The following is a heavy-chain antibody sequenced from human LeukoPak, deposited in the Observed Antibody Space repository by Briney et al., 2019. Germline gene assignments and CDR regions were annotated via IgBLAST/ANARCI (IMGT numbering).Heavy chain of an antibody. Sequence: PGGSLRLSCAASGFTFSNAWMSWVRQAPGKGLEWVGRIKSKTDGGTTDYAAPVKGRFTISRDDSKNTLYLQMNSLKTEDTAVYYCTRVPYDSSGYLVWGTQYYFDYWGQGTLVTVSS. CDR3: TRVPYDSSGYLVWGTQYYFDY. V-gene: IGHV3-15*01. D-gene: IGHD3-22*01. J-gene: IGHJ4*02. CDR1: GFTFSNAW. CDR2: IKSKTDGGTT.